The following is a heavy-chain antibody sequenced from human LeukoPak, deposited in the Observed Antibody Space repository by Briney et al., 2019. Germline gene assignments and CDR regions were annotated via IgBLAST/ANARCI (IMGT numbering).Heavy chain of an antibody. V-gene: IGHV7-4-1*02. D-gene: IGHD3-10*01. CDR2: INTNTGNP. CDR3: ARDYGSGTYYYYYYGMDV. CDR1: GYTFTSYA. J-gene: IGHJ6*02. Sequence: ASVKVSCKASGYTFTSYALNWVRQAPGQWLEWMGWINTNTGNPTYAQGFTGRFVFSLDTSVSTAYLQISSLKAEDTAVYYCARDYGSGTYYYYYYGMDVWGQGTTVTVSS.